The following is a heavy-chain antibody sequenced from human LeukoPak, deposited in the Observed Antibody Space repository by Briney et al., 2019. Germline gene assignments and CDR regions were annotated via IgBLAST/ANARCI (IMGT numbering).Heavy chain of an antibody. J-gene: IGHJ4*02. CDR2: IYPGDSDT. D-gene: IGHD3-10*01. CDR3: ARTYYYGSGSYYNLYYFDY. V-gene: IGHV5-51*01. CDR1: GYRFISHW. Sequence: GESLQISCQASGYRFISHWIGWVRQMPGKGLEWMGIIYPGDSDTRYSPSFQGQVTISADKSISTAYLQWSSLKASDTAMYYCARTYYYGSGSYYNLYYFDYWGQGTLVTVSS.